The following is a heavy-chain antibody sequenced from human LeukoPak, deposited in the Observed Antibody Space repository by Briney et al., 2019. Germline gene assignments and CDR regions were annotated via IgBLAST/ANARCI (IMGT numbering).Heavy chain of an antibody. CDR3: ARQQKPVEMATPLCDWFDP. D-gene: IGHD5-24*01. Sequence: PGESLKISCKGSGYSFTSYWIGWVRQMPGKGLEWMGIIYPGDSDTRYSPSFQGQVTISADKSISTAYLQWSSLKASDTAMYYCARQQKPVEMATPLCDWFDPWGQGTLVTVSS. J-gene: IGHJ5*02. V-gene: IGHV5-51*01. CDR1: GYSFTSYW. CDR2: IYPGDSDT.